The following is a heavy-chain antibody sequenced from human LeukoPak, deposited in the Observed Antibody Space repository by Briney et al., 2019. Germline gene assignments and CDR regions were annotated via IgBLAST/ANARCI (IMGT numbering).Heavy chain of an antibody. CDR2: IWFDGSNK. Sequence: PGRSLRLSRAASGFTFSSYGMHWVSQPPGKGLEWVAVIWFDGSNKYYADSVKGRFTISRDNSKNTLYLQMNSLRAEDTAVYYCARGECLRSDALGNWGQGTLVTVSS. CDR3: ARGECLRSDALGN. J-gene: IGHJ4*02. D-gene: IGHD5/OR15-5a*01. V-gene: IGHV3-33*01. CDR1: GFTFSSYG.